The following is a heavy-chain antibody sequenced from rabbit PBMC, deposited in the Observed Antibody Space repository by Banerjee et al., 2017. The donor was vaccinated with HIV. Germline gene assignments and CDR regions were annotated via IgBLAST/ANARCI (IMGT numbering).Heavy chain of an antibody. CDR1: GFDFSTYYY. V-gene: IGHV1S43*01. CDR2: IDIVSGNT. J-gene: IGHJ4*01. Sequence: QEQLVESGGDLVKPEGSLTLTCTASGFDFSTYYYMCWVRQAPGKGLELIACIDIVSGNTRYATWVNGRFTISRSTSLNTVTLQMTSLTAADTATYFCARDLTGVIGWNFNLWGPGTLVTVS. D-gene: IGHD1-1*01. CDR3: ARDLTGVIGWNFNL.